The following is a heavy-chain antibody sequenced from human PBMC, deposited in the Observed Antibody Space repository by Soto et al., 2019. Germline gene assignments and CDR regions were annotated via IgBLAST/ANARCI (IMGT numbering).Heavy chain of an antibody. V-gene: IGHV4-59*01. Sequence: SETLSLTCTVSGGCLSGDYLTWIRQPPGKGLEWIGYLSYTGNTNYNPSLKSRVTISVDRSKIQFFLELRSVTAADTAVYYYARMDSSDYYRIDDWGQGTPVTVAS. CDR1: GGCLSGDY. CDR2: LSYTGNT. D-gene: IGHD3-22*01. CDR3: ARMDSSDYYRIDD. J-gene: IGHJ4*02.